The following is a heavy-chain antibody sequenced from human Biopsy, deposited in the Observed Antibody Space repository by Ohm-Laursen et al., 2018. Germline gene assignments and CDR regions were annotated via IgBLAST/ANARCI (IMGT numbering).Heavy chain of an antibody. Sequence: SETLSLTCTVSGGSFTGHYWSWIRQPPGKGLEWIGHISYTGYTSYNASLKSRVTISVDTSRNHFSLRLSSLTAADTAVYYCARGSNGFGGLFFSRWGQGTLLTVSS. CDR1: GGSFTGHY. CDR2: ISYTGYT. CDR3: ARGSNGFGGLFFSR. J-gene: IGHJ4*02. V-gene: IGHV4-59*11. D-gene: IGHD4-23*01.